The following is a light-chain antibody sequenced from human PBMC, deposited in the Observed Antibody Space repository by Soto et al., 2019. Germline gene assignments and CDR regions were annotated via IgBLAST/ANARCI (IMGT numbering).Light chain of an antibody. CDR1: QSVSSSS. CDR2: DAS. Sequence: EIVLTQSPGPLSLSPGEIATLSCRASQSVSSSSLAWYQQKRCQAPRLLIHDASSRATGIPDRFSGSGSGKDFTLTISRLEPEDFAVYYCQQYGGSPRTFGQGTKVEVK. V-gene: IGKV3-20*01. J-gene: IGKJ1*01. CDR3: QQYGGSPRT.